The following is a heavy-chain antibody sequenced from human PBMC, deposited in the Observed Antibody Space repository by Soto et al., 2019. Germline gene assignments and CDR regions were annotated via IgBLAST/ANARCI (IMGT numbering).Heavy chain of an antibody. CDR3: TTRYCSSTSCYNNYYNYGMDV. J-gene: IGHJ6*02. V-gene: IGHV3-15*01. CDR1: GFTFSNAW. CDR2: IKSKTDGGTT. D-gene: IGHD2-2*02. Sequence: PGGSLRLSCAASGFTFSNAWMSWVRQAPGKGLEWVGRIKSKTDGGTTDYAAPVRGRFTISRDDSKNTVFLQMNSLKTEDTAVYFCTTRYCSSTSCYNNYYNYGMDVWGQGTTVTVSS.